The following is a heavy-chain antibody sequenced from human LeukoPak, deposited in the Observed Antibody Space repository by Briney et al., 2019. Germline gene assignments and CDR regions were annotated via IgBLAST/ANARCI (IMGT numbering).Heavy chain of an antibody. CDR2: INHSGST. CDR1: GGFFSGYY. Sequence: PSETLSLTCAVYGGFFSGYYWSWIRQPPGKGLEWIGEINHSGSTNYNPSLKSRVTISVDTSKTQFSLKLSSVTAADTAVYYCAWESPILRYFPRWGQGTLVTVSS. D-gene: IGHD3-9*01. V-gene: IGHV4-34*01. CDR3: AWESPILRYFPR. J-gene: IGHJ4*02.